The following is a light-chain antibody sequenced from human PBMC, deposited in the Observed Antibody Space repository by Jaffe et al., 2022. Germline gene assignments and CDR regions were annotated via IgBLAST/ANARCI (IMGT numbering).Light chain of an antibody. CDR3: QQRSNWHPT. Sequence: EIVLTQSPATLSLSPGERATLSCRASQSVSSYLAWYQQKPGQAPRLLIYDASNRATGIPARFSGSGSGTDFTLTISSLEPEDFAVYYCQQRSNWHPTFGGGTKVEIK. V-gene: IGKV3-11*01. CDR1: QSVSSY. CDR2: DAS. J-gene: IGKJ4*01.